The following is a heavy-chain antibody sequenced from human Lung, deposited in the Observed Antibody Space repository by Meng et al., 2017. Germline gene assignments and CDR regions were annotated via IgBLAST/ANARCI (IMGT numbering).Heavy chain of an antibody. J-gene: IGHJ4*02. Sequence: EVHRVGSGVDLGKPGGSLRLSCAASGIYFSNAWLGWVRQAPGKGLELVGRIKSNTDGGTAEYAAPVTGRFTISRDDSKSTLYLQLSGLTTDDTGVYYCSWDDRAVSDYWGQGTLVTASS. CDR1: GIYFSNAW. D-gene: IGHD3-9*01. CDR2: IKSNTDGGTA. V-gene: IGHV3-15*01. CDR3: SWDDRAVSDY.